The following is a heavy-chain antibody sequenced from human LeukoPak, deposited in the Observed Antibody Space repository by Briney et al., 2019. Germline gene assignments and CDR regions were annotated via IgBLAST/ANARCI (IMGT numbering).Heavy chain of an antibody. Sequence: SETLSLTCTVSGVSISSYYWSWIRQPPGKGLEWIGYIYYSGSTKYNPSLKSRVTISVDTSKTQFSLKRSSVTAADPAVYYCATSIRYYFDYWGQGTLVTVSS. J-gene: IGHJ4*02. CDR1: GVSISSYY. CDR2: IYYSGST. CDR3: ATSIRYYFDY. D-gene: IGHD4-11*01. V-gene: IGHV4-59*01.